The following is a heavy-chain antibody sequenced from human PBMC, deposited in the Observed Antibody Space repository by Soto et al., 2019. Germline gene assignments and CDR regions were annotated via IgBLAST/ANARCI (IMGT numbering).Heavy chain of an antibody. CDR2: IKQDGSEK. D-gene: IGHD3-16*01. J-gene: IGHJ3*02. CDR1: GFTFSSYW. Sequence: EVQLVASGGGLVQPGGSLRLSCAASGFTFSSYWMSWVRQAPGKGLEWVANIKQDGSEKYYVVSVKGRFTISRDNAKNSLYLQMNILSAEDTAVYYCARDQLGSSGLAFDIWGQGTMVTVSS. V-gene: IGHV3-7*01. CDR3: ARDQLGSSGLAFDI.